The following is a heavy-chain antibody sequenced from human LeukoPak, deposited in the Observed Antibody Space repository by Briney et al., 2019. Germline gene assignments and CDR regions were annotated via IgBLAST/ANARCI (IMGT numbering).Heavy chain of an antibody. V-gene: IGHV3-23*01. Sequence: GGSLRLSCAASGLTFSSHGMTWVRQAPGKGLEWVAAISGSGGSTYYADSVKGRFTISRDNSKNTLYLQMNSLRAEDTAVYYWAMTPNEDWLVWLDSWGQGTLVTVSS. CDR3: AMTPNEDWLVWLDS. CDR2: ISGSGGST. D-gene: IGHD3/OR15-3a*01. CDR1: GLTFSSHG. J-gene: IGHJ4*02.